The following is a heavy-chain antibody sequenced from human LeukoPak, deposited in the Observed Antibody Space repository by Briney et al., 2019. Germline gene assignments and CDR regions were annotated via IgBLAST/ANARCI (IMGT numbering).Heavy chain of an antibody. D-gene: IGHD4-17*01. CDR2: ISSSSSYI. V-gene: IGHV3-21*01. CDR1: GFTFSSYS. J-gene: IGHJ4*02. Sequence: GGSLRLSCAASGFTFSSYSMNWVRQAPGKGLEWVSSISSSSSYIHYADSVKGRFTISRDNAKNSLYLQMNSLRAEDTAVYYCARDNPDYGDAIDYWGQGTLVTVSS. CDR3: ARDNPDYGDAIDY.